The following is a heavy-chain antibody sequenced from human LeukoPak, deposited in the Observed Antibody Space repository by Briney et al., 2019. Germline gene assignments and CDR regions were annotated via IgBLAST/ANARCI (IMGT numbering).Heavy chain of an antibody. J-gene: IGHJ4*02. Sequence: GGSLRLSCAASGFTFNTYGIHWVRQAPGKGLEWVAVISYDGSNKFYADSVKGRFTISRDNSKNTLYLQMNSLRAEDTAVYYCAKAQTGMGYRSNKGPLDYWGQGTLVTVSS. D-gene: IGHD5-18*01. CDR3: AKAQTGMGYRSNKGPLDY. CDR1: GFTFNTYG. V-gene: IGHV3-30*18. CDR2: ISYDGSNK.